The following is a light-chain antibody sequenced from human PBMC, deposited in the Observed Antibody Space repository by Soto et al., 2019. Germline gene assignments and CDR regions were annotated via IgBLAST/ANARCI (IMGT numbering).Light chain of an antibody. J-gene: IGKJ1*01. CDR1: QSVSTR. CDR3: QQYSVYWT. V-gene: IGKV1-5*02. Sequence: IQMSQSPSSLSAYVGDRVTIICRASQSVSTRLALYQQKPGKAPKVLIYDASSWAGGVPSRFTGSGSGTEFTLTINSLQPDDFATYYCQQYSVYWTSGQGTKAAIK. CDR2: DAS.